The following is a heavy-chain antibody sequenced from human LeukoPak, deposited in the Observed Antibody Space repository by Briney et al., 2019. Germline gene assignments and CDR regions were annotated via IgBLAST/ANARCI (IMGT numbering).Heavy chain of an antibody. CDR2: VSGSGTIT. D-gene: IGHD2-21*02. CDR1: GFSFSSYG. CDR3: AKCDSTDADAFNL. Sequence: GGSLRLSCAASGFSFSSYGMSWVRQAPGKGLEWVSGVSGSGTITTYYADSVRGRFTISRDNSKNTLYLQMNSLRAEDTALYYCAKCDSTDADAFNLWGQGTMVTVSS. V-gene: IGHV3-23*01. J-gene: IGHJ3*01.